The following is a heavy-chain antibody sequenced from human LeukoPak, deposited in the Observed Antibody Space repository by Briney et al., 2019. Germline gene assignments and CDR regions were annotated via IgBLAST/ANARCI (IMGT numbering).Heavy chain of an antibody. CDR1: GFTFSSYA. Sequence: PGGSLRLSCAASGFTFSSYAMSWVRQAPGKGLEWVSAISGSGGSTYYADSVKGRFTISRDNSKNTLYLQMNSLRAEDTAVYYCAKDPRVMTTFGGDHLDYWGQGTLVTVSS. CDR3: AKDPRVMTTFGGDHLDY. CDR2: ISGSGGST. D-gene: IGHD3-16*01. V-gene: IGHV3-23*01. J-gene: IGHJ4*02.